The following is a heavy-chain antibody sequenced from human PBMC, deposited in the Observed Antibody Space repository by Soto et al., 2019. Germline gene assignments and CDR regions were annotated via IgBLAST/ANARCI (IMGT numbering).Heavy chain of an antibody. D-gene: IGHD2-2*01. Sequence: GGSLRLSCAASGFTFSSYAMHWVRQAPGKGLEWVAVISYDGSNKYYADSVKGRFTISRDNSKNTLYLQMNSLRAEDTAVYYCAKDRARYCSSTSCYPGYFQHWGQGTLVTVSS. CDR1: GFTFSSYA. CDR3: AKDRARYCSSTSCYPGYFQH. CDR2: ISYDGSNK. J-gene: IGHJ1*01. V-gene: IGHV3-30-3*01.